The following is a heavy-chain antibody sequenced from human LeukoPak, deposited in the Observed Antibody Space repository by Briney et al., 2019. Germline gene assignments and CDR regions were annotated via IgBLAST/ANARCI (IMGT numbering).Heavy chain of an antibody. CDR3: ARLRSYGGNRGIDY. V-gene: IGHV4-39*01. Sequence: PGGSLRLSCAASRFTFSSYEMNWVRQAPGNGLEWIGSASYSGSTYYNPSLESRVIISVDTSKNQFSLRLSSVTAADTAIYYCARLRSYGGNRGIDYWGQGTLVAVSS. D-gene: IGHD4-23*01. CDR1: RFTFSSYE. J-gene: IGHJ4*02. CDR2: ASYSGST.